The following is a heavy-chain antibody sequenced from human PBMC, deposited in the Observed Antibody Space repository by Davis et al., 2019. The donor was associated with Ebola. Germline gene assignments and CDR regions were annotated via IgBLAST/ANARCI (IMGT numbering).Heavy chain of an antibody. D-gene: IGHD4/OR15-4a*01. V-gene: IGHV1-2*02. Sequence: ASVKVSCKASGYTFTGYYMHWVRQAPGQGLEWMGWINPNSGGTVYAQKFQGRVTMTSDTSITTAYMELNSLDSDDTAVYYCARDLGYHANYLAAYWGQGTLVTVSS. J-gene: IGHJ4*02. CDR2: INPNSGGT. CDR3: ARDLGYHANYLAAY. CDR1: GYTFTGYY.